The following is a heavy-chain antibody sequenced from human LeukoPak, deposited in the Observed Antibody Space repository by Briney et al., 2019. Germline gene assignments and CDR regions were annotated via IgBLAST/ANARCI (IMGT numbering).Heavy chain of an antibody. J-gene: IGHJ6*03. D-gene: IGHD3-3*01. V-gene: IGHV4-4*07. CDR2: VSPSGKT. CDR3: TRDVGDDFWSATGYFYMDV. CDR1: GGSISSHY. Sequence: SETLSLTCTVSGGSISSHYWSWIRQSAGKGLEWIGRVSPSGKTNYNPSLKSRISMSKDTSKNHFSLRLTSVTGADTAVYYCTRDVGDDFWSATGYFYMDVWGRGITVTVSS.